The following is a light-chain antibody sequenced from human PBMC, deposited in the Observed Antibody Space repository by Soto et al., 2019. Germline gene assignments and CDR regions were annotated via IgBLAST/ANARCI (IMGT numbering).Light chain of an antibody. Sequence: QPVLTQSLSASASLGASVKLTCTLSSGHSSYAIAWHQQQPEKGPRFLMKLNSDGSHTKGDGIPDRFSGSSSGAERYLTISSLQSEDEADYYCQTWGTGIHGVFGGGTKLTVL. CDR3: QTWGTGIHGV. V-gene: IGLV4-69*01. CDR2: LNSDGSH. J-gene: IGLJ2*01. CDR1: SGHSSYA.